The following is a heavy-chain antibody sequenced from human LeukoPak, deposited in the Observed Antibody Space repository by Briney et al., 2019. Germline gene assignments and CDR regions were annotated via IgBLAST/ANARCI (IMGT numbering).Heavy chain of an antibody. CDR1: GFTFSSYA. D-gene: IGHD3-22*01. CDR3: AKGDYYDSSGYGYYYYCMDV. Sequence: GGSLRLSCAASGFTFSSYAMHWVRQAPGKGLEWVAVISYDGSNKYYADSVKGRFTISRDNSKNTLYLQMNSLRAEDTAVYYCAKGDYYDSSGYGYYYYCMDVWGKGTTVTVSS. CDR2: ISYDGSNK. V-gene: IGHV3-30*04. J-gene: IGHJ6*03.